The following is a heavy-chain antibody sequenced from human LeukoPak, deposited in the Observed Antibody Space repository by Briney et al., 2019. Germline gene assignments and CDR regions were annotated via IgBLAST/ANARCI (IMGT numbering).Heavy chain of an antibody. CDR3: ARDAVYGSGSHHESDYYYGIDV. CDR1: GFIFSSYW. J-gene: IGHJ6*02. D-gene: IGHD3-10*01. V-gene: IGHV3-74*01. CDR2: INSDGSNT. Sequence: PGGSLRLSCAASGFIFSSYWMHWVRQVPGKGPVWVSRINSDGSNTRYADSVKGRFTISRDNAKNTVYLQMNSLRAEDTAVYYCARDAVYGSGSHHESDYYYGIDVWGQGTTVTVSS.